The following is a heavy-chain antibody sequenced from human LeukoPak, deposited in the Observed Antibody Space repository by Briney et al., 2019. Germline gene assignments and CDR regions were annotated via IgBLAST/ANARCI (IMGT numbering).Heavy chain of an antibody. V-gene: IGHV1-69*06. CDR2: IIPIFGTA. J-gene: IGHJ4*02. Sequence: SVKVSCKASGGTFSSYAISWVRQAPGQGLEWMGGIIPIFGTANYAQKFQGRVTITADKSTSTAYMELSSLRSEDTVVYYCARSRAWDLPYFDYWGQGTLVTVSS. CDR3: ARSRAWDLPYFDY. D-gene: IGHD1-26*01. CDR1: GGTFSSYA.